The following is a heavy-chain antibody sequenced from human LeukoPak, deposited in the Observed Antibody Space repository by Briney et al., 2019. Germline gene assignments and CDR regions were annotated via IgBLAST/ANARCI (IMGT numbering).Heavy chain of an antibody. D-gene: IGHD3-10*01. CDR3: ARDFSYYGSGSYYFDY. J-gene: IGHJ4*02. Sequence: GGSLRLSCAASGFTFSSYGMHWVRQAPGKGLEWVAVIWYDGNNKYYADSVKGRFTISRDNSKNTLYLQMNSLRAEDTAVYYCARDFSYYGSGSYYFDYWGQGTLVTVSS. CDR1: GFTFSSYG. CDR2: IWYDGNNK. V-gene: IGHV3-33*01.